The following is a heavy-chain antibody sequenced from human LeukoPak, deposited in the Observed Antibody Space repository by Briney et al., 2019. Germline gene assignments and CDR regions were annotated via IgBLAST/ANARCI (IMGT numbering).Heavy chain of an antibody. CDR1: GYTFTYYA. D-gene: IGHD5-18*01. CDR2: MNPNSGNT. Sequence: GASVKVSCKASGYTFTYYAMNWVRQATGQGLEWMGWMNPNSGNTGYAQKFQGRVTITRNTSISTAYMELSSLRSEDTAVYYCASLGGGRDTAMGIDYWGQGTLVTVSS. J-gene: IGHJ4*02. V-gene: IGHV1-8*03. CDR3: ASLGGGRDTAMGIDY.